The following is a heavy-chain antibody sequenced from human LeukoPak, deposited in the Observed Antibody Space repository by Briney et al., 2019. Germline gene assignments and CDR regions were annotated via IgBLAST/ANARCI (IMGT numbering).Heavy chain of an antibody. CDR2: ISGSGDNT. CDR1: GFTFSSYA. CDR3: AKGSYYDSSGSFYFDY. V-gene: IGHV3-23*01. Sequence: GGSLRLSCAASGFTFSSYAMSWVRQAPGKGLEWVSGISGSGDNTYYADSVKGRFTISRDNSKNTLYVQVNSPGTEDTAAYYCAKGSYYDSSGSFYFDYWGQGTLVTVSS. D-gene: IGHD3-22*01. J-gene: IGHJ4*02.